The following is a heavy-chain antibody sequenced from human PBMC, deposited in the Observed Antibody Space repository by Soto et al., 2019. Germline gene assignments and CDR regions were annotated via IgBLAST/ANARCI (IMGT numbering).Heavy chain of an antibody. V-gene: IGHV4-30-2*01. J-gene: IGHJ4*02. D-gene: IGHD3-10*01. Sequence: SETLSLTCAVSGGSIGSGGYSWSWIRQPPGKGLEWIGYIYHSGSTYYNPSLKSRVTISVDRAKNQFSLKLSSVTAADTAVYYCAGNYGSGSYYWGQGTLVTVSS. CDR1: GGSIGSGGYS. CDR2: IYHSGST. CDR3: AGNYGSGSYY.